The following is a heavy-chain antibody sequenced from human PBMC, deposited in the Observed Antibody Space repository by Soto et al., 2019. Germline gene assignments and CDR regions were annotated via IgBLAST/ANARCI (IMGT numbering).Heavy chain of an antibody. J-gene: IGHJ4*02. CDR3: ARDKITGLFDY. Sequence: SETLSLTCTVSGGSISSGDYYLRWIRQPPGKGLEWIGEINHSGSTNYNPSLKSRVTISVDTSKNQFSLKLTSVTAADTAVYYCARDKITGLFDYWGQGTLVTVSS. D-gene: IGHD2-8*02. CDR2: INHSGST. CDR1: GGSISSGDYY. V-gene: IGHV4-39*07.